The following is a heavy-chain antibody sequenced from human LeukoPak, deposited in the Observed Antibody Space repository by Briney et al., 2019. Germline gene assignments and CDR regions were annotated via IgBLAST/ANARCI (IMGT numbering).Heavy chain of an antibody. D-gene: IGHD5-12*01. V-gene: IGHV1-46*03. CDR1: GYTFTSYH. J-gene: IGHJ4*02. CDR3: VRGYSGYENDY. CDR2: INPSGCRT. Sequence: ASVKVSCKASGYTFTSYHIHWVRQAPGQGPEWMGIINPSGCRTSHAQKFRGRLTMTRDTSTSTVYMELSSLRSEDTAVYYCVRGYSGYENDYWGQGTLVTVSS.